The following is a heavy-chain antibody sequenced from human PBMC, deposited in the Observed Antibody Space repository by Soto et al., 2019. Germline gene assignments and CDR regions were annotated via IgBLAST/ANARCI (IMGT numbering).Heavy chain of an antibody. CDR1: GGSFSGYY. V-gene: IGHV4-34*01. Sequence: SETLSLTCAVYGGSFSGYYWSWIRQPPGKGLEWIGEINHSGNTNYNPSLKSRVTISVDTSKHQFSLKLNSVTAADTAVYYCARTRPNYYDNSGYNWFEPWGQGTLVTVSS. J-gene: IGHJ5*02. CDR2: INHSGNT. CDR3: ARTRPNYYDNSGYNWFEP. D-gene: IGHD3-22*01.